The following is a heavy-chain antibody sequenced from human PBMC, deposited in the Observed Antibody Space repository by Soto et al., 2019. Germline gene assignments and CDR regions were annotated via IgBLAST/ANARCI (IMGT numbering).Heavy chain of an antibody. CDR2: IIPIFGTA. D-gene: IGHD6-19*01. J-gene: IGHJ5*02. V-gene: IGHV1-69*12. CDR3: ARERYSSGSENWFDP. CDR1: GGTFRSYA. Sequence: QVQLVQSGAEVKKPGSSVKASCKASGGTFRSYAISWVRQAPGQGLEWMGGIIPIFGTANYAQKFQGRVTITADESTSTAYMELSSLRAEDTAVYYCARERYSSGSENWFDPWGQGTLVTVSS.